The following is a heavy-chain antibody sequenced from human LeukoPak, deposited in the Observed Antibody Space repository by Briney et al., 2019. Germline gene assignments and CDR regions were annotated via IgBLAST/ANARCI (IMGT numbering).Heavy chain of an antibody. J-gene: IGHJ4*02. CDR3: AKDDAGIQFND. V-gene: IGHV3-48*03. CDR1: GFTFSSYE. D-gene: IGHD5-18*01. CDR2: ISSSGNTI. Sequence: GGSLRLSCAASGFTFSSYEMNWVRQAPGKGLEWVSYISSSGNTIYDADSVKGRFTISRDNSDNTVYLHMSSLRAGDTAVYFCAKDDAGIQFNDGGQETLVTVS.